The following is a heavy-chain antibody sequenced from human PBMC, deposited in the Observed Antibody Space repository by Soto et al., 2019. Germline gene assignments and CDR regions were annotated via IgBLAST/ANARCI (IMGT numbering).Heavy chain of an antibody. CDR3: AKDHLGGAVADSFDY. Sequence: EVQLLESGGGLVQPGGSLRLSCTASGFTFNGYARNWVRQAPGKGLEWVSAVTSGGTTTYYADSVKGRFTISRDNSRSTVYLQMNRLGVEDTAIYYCAKDHLGGAVADSFDYWGRGTLVTVSS. D-gene: IGHD6-19*01. CDR1: GFTFNGYA. V-gene: IGHV3-23*01. J-gene: IGHJ4*02. CDR2: VTSGGTTT.